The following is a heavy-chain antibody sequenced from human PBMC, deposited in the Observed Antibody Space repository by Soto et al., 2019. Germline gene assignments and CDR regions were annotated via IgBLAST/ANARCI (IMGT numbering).Heavy chain of an antibody. D-gene: IGHD3-22*01. V-gene: IGHV3-23*01. CDR1: GCTFSNYA. J-gene: IGHJ4*02. Sequence: PXGSLRLSCVASGCTFSNYAMSWVRQAPGKGLEWVSAFSGSGDSTFYADSVKGRFTVSRDNSKKTLYLQLNSLRDEDTAVYYCARDAGELPVVTVGVFVFWGRGTLFTVSS. CDR3: ARDAGELPVVTVGVFVF. CDR2: FSGSGDST.